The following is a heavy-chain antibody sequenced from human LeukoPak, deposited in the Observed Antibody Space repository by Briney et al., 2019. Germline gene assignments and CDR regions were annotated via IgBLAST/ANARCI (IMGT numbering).Heavy chain of an antibody. D-gene: IGHD2-2*01. V-gene: IGHV3-23*01. J-gene: IGHJ4*02. CDR2: ISGRGGST. CDR1: GFTFSSYA. CDR3: AKGDIVVVPAAMPEDY. Sequence: GGSLRLSCAASGFTFSSYAMSWVRQAPGKGLEWVSAISGRGGSTYYADSVKGRFTISRDNSKNTLYLQMNSLRAEDTAVYYCAKGDIVVVPAAMPEDYWGQGTLVTVSS.